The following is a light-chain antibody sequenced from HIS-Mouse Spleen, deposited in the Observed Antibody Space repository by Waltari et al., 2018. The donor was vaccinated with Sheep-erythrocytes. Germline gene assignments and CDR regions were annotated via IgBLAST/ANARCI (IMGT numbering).Light chain of an antibody. Sequence: SSELTQDPAVSVALGQTVRITCQGDSLRSYYASWFQQKPGQAPVLVIYGKNNRPPGIPDRFSGSSSGNTASLTITGAQAEDEADFYCNSRDSSGNHLGVVFGGGTKLTFL. J-gene: IGLJ2*01. V-gene: IGLV3-19*01. CDR1: SLRSYY. CDR3: NSRDSSGNHLGVV. CDR2: GKN.